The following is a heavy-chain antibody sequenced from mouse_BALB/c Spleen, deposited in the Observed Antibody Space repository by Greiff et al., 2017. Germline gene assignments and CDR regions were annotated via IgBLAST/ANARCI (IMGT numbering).Heavy chain of an antibody. Sequence: VKLMESGPGLVAPSQSLSITCTVSGFSLTSYGVHWVRQPPGKGLEWLGVIWAGGSTNYNSALMSRLSISKDNSKSQVFLKMNSLQTDDTAMYYCAREGGYPRYFDVWGAGTTVTVSS. CDR2: IWAGGST. CDR3: AREGGYPRYFDV. J-gene: IGHJ1*01. D-gene: IGHD2-14*01. V-gene: IGHV2-9*02. CDR1: GFSLTSYG.